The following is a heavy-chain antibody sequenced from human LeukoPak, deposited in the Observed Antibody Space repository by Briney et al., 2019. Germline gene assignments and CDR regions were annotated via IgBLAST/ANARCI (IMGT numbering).Heavy chain of an antibody. CDR1: GFTFSSYS. V-gene: IGHV3-21*01. D-gene: IGHD1-26*01. CDR3: ARDREQSGSHAFDI. CDR2: ISSSSSYI. Sequence: GGSLRLSCAASGFTFSSYSMNWVRQAPGKGLEWVSSISSSSSYIYYADSVKGRFTISRDNAKNSLYLQINSLRAEDTAVYYCARDREQSGSHAFDIWGQGTMVTVSS. J-gene: IGHJ3*02.